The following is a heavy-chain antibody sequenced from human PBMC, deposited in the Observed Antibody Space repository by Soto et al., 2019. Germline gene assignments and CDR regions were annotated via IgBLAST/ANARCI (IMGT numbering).Heavy chain of an antibody. D-gene: IGHD3-22*01. CDR1: GFTFDDYT. CDR3: AKGPDDSSGYYYGLDY. CDR2: ISWDGGST. V-gene: IGHV3-43*01. Sequence: EVQLVESGGVVVQPGGSLRLSCAASGFTFDDYTMHWVRQAPGKGLEWVSLISWDGGSTYYADSVKGRFTISRDNSKNSLYLQMNSLRTEDTALYYCAKGPDDSSGYYYGLDYWGQGTLVTVSS. J-gene: IGHJ4*02.